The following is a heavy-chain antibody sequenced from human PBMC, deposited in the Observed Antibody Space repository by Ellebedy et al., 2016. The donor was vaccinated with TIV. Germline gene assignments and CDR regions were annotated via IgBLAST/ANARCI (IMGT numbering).Heavy chain of an antibody. D-gene: IGHD6-13*01. V-gene: IGHV3-7*01. J-gene: IGHJ1*01. CDR3: ARIIATAGWPEYFQH. CDR1: GFTFSSYW. CDR2: IKQEGSEK. Sequence: GESLKISCAASGFTFSSYWMSWVRQAPGKVLEWVANIKQEGSEKYYVDSVKGRFTISRDNAKNSLYLQMNSLRAEDTAVYSCARIIATAGWPEYFQHWGQGTLVTVSS.